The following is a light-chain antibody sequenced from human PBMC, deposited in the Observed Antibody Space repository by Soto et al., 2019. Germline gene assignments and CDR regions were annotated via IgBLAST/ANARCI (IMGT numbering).Light chain of an antibody. V-gene: IGKV3D-15*01. Sequence: EIVLTQSPGTLSLSLGERDTLYRRGSQSVSSSYLAWYQKQPGQAPTLLIYGASTRATGIPDTFSGSGSGTEFTLTISSLQSEDFAVYDCQQYEKWHPITFGQGTKVEIK. CDR2: GAS. J-gene: IGKJ5*01. CDR1: QSVSSSY. CDR3: QQYEKWHPIT.